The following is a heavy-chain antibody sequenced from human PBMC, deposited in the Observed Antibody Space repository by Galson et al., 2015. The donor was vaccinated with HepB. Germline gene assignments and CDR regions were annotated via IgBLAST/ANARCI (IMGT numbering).Heavy chain of an antibody. CDR3: ATPAAGNEGLDYYYGMDV. CDR1: GGTFSRYA. D-gene: IGHD6-13*01. CDR2: IIPIFGTA. J-gene: IGHJ6*02. Sequence: SVKVSCKASGGTFSRYAISWVRQAPGQGLEWMGGIIPIFGTANYAQKFQGRVTITADESTSTAYMELSSLRSEDTAVYYCATPAAGNEGLDYYYGMDVWGQGTTVTVSS. V-gene: IGHV1-69*13.